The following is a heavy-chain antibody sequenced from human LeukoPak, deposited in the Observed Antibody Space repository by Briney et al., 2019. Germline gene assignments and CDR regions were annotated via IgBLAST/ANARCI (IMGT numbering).Heavy chain of an antibody. CDR2: ITSSSTYI. Sequence: GGSLRLSCVASGITFSSYTINWVRQAPGKGLEWVSSITSSSTYIYYADSVKSRFTISRDNSKNTLYLQMNSLRAEDTAVYYCAKDATKNYDFWSGYYPLDDYWGQGTLVTVSS. V-gene: IGHV3-21*04. CDR3: AKDATKNYDFWSGYYPLDDY. CDR1: GITFSSYT. J-gene: IGHJ4*02. D-gene: IGHD3-3*01.